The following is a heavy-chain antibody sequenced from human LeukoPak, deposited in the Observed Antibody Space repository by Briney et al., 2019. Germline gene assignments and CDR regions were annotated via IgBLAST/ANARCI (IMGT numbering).Heavy chain of an antibody. J-gene: IGHJ4*02. D-gene: IGHD3-3*01. Sequence: GGSLRLSCAASGFTFSSYWMSWVRQAPGKGLEWVANIKQDGSEEYYVDSVKGRFTISRDNAKNSLYLQMNSLRAEDTAVYYCARASPLEWLSRPFDYWGQGTLVTVSS. V-gene: IGHV3-7*01. CDR3: ARASPLEWLSRPFDY. CDR1: GFTFSSYW. CDR2: IKQDGSEE.